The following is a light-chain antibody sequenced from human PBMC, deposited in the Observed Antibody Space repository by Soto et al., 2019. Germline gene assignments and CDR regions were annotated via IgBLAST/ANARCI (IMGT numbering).Light chain of an antibody. V-gene: IGKV3-20*01. J-gene: IGKJ3*01. CDR3: QQSGSSLFT. CDR1: QSVSSKY. Sequence: EIVLTQSPGTLSLSPGERATLSCRASQSVSSKYLAWYQQKPGQAPRVLIYGTSIRASGVPERFSGGGSGTDFTLTITRLEPEDFAVHYCQQSGSSLFTFGPGTKVDFK. CDR2: GTS.